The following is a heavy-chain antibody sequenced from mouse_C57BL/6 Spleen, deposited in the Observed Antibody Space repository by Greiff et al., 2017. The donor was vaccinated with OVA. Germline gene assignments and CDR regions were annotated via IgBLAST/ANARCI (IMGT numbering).Heavy chain of an antibody. J-gene: IGHJ2*01. CDR1: GYTFTDYE. D-gene: IGHD2-3*01. CDR2: IDPETGGT. CDR3: TRSYDDDFDY. Sequence: VKLQQSGAELVRPGASVTLSCKASGYTFTDYEMHWVKQTPVHGLEWIGAIDPETGGTAYNQKFKGKAILTADKSSSTAYMELRSLTSEDSAVYYCTRSYDDDFDYWGQGTTLTVSS. V-gene: IGHV1-15*01.